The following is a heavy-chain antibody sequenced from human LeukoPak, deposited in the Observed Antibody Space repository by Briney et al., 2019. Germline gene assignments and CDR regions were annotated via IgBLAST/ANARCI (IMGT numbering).Heavy chain of an antibody. CDR2: INPNSGGT. V-gene: IGHV1-2*02. J-gene: IGHJ6*03. D-gene: IGHD2-2*01. CDR3: ARDFESTHYYYYYMDV. CDR1: GYTFTGYY. Sequence: GASVKVSCKASGYTFTGYYMHWVRQAPGQGLEWMGWINPNSGGTNYAQKFQGRVTMTRDTSISTAYMELSRLRSDDTAVYYCARDFESTHYYYYYMDVWGKGTTVTVSS.